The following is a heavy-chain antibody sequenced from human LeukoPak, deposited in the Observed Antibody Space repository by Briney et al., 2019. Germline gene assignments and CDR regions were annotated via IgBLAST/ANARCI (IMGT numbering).Heavy chain of an antibody. J-gene: IGHJ4*02. CDR2: LSYDGSNK. CDR1: GFTFSSFA. CDR3: ARGVAFYYFDY. V-gene: IGHV3-30-3*01. D-gene: IGHD2/OR15-2a*01. Sequence: GGSLRLSCAASGFTFSSFAMHWVRQAPGKGLEWVSVLSYDGSNKYYADSVKGRFTISRDNSKNTLYLQMNSLRAEDTAVYYCARGVAFYYFDYWGQGTLVTVSS.